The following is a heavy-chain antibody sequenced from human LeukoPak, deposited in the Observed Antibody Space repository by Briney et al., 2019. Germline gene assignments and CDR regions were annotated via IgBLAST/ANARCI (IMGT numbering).Heavy chain of an antibody. CDR3: AREHGGLLWFGEHRDKNWFDP. J-gene: IGHJ5*02. D-gene: IGHD3-10*01. V-gene: IGHV4-59*01. CDR2: IYYSGST. CDR1: GGSISSYY. Sequence: PSETLSLTCTVSGGSISSYYWSWIRQPPGKGLEWIGYIYYSGSTNYNPSLKSRVTISVDTSKNQFSLKLSSVTAADTAVYYCAREHGGLLWFGEHRDKNWFDPWGQGTLVTVSS.